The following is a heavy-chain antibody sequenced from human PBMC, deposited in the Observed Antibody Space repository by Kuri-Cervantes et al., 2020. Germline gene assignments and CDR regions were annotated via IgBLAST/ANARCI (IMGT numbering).Heavy chain of an antibody. CDR2: ISSNGGST. Sequence: GGSLRLSCAASGFTFSSYAMSWVRQAPGKGLEYVSAISSNGGSTYYANSVKGRFTISRDNSKNTLYLQMGSLRAEDMAVYYCARGRWIQLWARKYYFDYWGQGTLVTVSS. V-gene: IGHV3-64*01. CDR3: ARGRWIQLWARKYYFDY. D-gene: IGHD5-18*01. CDR1: GFTFSSYA. J-gene: IGHJ4*02.